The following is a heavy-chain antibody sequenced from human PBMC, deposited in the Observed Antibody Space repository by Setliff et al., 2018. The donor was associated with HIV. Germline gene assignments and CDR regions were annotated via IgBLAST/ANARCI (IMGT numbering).Heavy chain of an antibody. J-gene: IGHJ4*02. D-gene: IGHD3-16*01. CDR3: ARDWRSGHYHS. V-gene: IGHV3-48*03. Sequence: GGSLRLSCAASGFTFSSYEMNWVRQAPGKGLEWVSYISSSGGTIYYADSVKGRFTISRDNAKKSLYLQMNSLRAEDTAMYYCARDWRSGHYHSWGQGTLVTVSS. CDR1: GFTFSSYE. CDR2: ISSSGGTI.